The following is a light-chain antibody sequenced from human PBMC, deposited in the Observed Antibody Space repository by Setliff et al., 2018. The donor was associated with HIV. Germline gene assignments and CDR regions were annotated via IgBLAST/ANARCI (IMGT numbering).Light chain of an antibody. CDR1: SSDIGRYNY. V-gene: IGLV2-14*03. CDR2: DVS. CDR3: SSYTTISTFV. J-gene: IGLJ1*01. Sequence: QSVLTQPASVSGSPGQSITISCTGTSSDIGRYNYVSWYQQLPGEAPKFIIYDVSNRPSGVSIRFSGSKSGNTASLTISGLQTEDEADYYCSSYTTISTFVFGTGTRSPS.